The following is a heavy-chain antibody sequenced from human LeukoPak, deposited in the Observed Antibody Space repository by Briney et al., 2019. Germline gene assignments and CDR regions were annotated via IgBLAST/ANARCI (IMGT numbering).Heavy chain of an antibody. Sequence: PSETLSLTCAVYGGSFSGYYWSWIRQPPGKGLEWIGEINHSGSTNYNPSLTSRVTISVDTSKNQFSLKLSSVTAADTAVYYCARPMVRGVSSHFDYWGQGTLVTVSS. CDR3: ARPMVRGVSSHFDY. J-gene: IGHJ4*02. CDR2: INHSGST. D-gene: IGHD3-10*01. CDR1: GGSFSGYY. V-gene: IGHV4-34*01.